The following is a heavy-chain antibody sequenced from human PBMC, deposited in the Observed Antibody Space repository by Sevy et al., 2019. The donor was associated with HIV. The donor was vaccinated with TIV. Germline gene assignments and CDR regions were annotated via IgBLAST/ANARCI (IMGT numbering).Heavy chain of an antibody. CDR3: AKAGIANWADS. V-gene: IGHV3-33*06. Sequence: GGSLRLSCAASRFTFSSYGMHWVRQAPGKGLEWVALISFDGNKRYYADSLKGRFTISRDNSNNTLFLQMNSLRAEDTAVYYCAKAGIANWADSWGQGTLVTVSS. CDR1: RFTFSSYG. CDR2: ISFDGNKR. J-gene: IGHJ5*01. D-gene: IGHD6-13*01.